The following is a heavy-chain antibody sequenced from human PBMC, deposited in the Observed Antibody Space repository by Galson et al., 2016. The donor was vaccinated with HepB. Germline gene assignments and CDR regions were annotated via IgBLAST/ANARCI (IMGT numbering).Heavy chain of an antibody. CDR1: GFSFDTYF. V-gene: IGHV3-7*01. CDR3: ARGRTMWGLRLNDMDV. D-gene: IGHD2-21*02. Sequence: SLRLSCAASGFSFDTYFMAWVRQAPGRGLEWVANIKQDGRDKFYLYSVRGRFTISRDNAKNSLYLQMNSLRAEDSATYYCARGRTMWGLRLNDMDVWGQGTTVAVSS. J-gene: IGHJ6*02. CDR2: IKQDGRDK.